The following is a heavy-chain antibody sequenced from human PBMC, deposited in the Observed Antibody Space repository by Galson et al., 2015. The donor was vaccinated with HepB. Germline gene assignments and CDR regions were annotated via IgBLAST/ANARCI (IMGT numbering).Heavy chain of an antibody. CDR2: FSGYDGST. J-gene: IGHJ6*02. D-gene: IGHD4-23*01. Sequence: SVKVSCKASGYSFSNYGLSWIRQAPGPGLEWLGWFSGYDGSTNYAQKFQGRVTMTADASTGTAYLELRNLRSDDTAVYYCARDSRLKLRLNNSFSYGMDVWGQGGAVTVSS. V-gene: IGHV1-18*01. CDR1: GYSFSNYG. CDR3: ARDSRLKLRLNNSFSYGMDV.